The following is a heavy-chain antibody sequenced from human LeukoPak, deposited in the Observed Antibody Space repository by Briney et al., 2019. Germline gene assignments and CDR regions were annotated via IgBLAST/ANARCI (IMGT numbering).Heavy chain of an antibody. CDR3: ARGLCSSTSCSPFDY. J-gene: IGHJ4*02. Sequence: SVKVSCKASGGTFSSYAISWVRQAPGQGLEWMGGIIPIFGTANYAQKFQGRVTITADESTSTAYMELSSLRSEDTAVYYCARGLCSSTSCSPFDYWGQGTPVTVSS. CDR1: GGTFSSYA. D-gene: IGHD2-2*01. V-gene: IGHV1-69*13. CDR2: IIPIFGTA.